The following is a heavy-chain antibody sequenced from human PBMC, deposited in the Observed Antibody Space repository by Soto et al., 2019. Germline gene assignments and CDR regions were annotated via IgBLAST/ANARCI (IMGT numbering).Heavy chain of an antibody. Sequence: GTLRLTCAVSGGTMSRFYWHWIRQPARKGLEWIAGIYAGGSTNYNPSLMSRVTLLADTSKKESSLKLNSVTAADTAVYYCAGLGEDIYYGMDVWGQETTLPVS. CDR1: GGTMSRFY. D-gene: IGHD2-15*01. J-gene: IGHJ6*02. CDR2: IYAGGST. V-gene: IGHV4-4*07. CDR3: AGLGEDIYYGMDV.